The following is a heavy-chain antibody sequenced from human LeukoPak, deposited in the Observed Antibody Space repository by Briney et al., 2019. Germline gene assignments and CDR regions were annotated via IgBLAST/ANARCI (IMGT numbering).Heavy chain of an antibody. CDR2: INHSGST. CDR3: ARGRKLMYYYDSSGYYYRPESVAFDI. Sequence: PSETLSLTCAVYGGSFSGYYWSWIRQPPGKGLEWIGEINHSGSTNYNPSLKSRATISVDTSKNQFSLELSSVTAADTAVYYCARGRKLMYYYDSSGYYYRPESVAFDIWGQGTMVTVSS. CDR1: GGSFSGYY. J-gene: IGHJ3*02. V-gene: IGHV4-34*01. D-gene: IGHD3-22*01.